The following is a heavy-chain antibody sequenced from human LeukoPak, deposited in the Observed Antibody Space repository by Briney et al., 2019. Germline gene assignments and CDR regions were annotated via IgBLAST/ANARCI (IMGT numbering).Heavy chain of an antibody. CDR2: MNPNSGNT. D-gene: IGHD2-15*01. Sequence: ASVKVSCKASGYTFTSYDINWVRQATGQGLEWMGWMNPNSGNTGYAQKFQGRVTMTRNTSISTAYMELSSLRSEDTAVYYCARGVAVGVEVDYWGQGTLVTVSS. CDR1: GYTFTSYD. V-gene: IGHV1-8*01. J-gene: IGHJ4*02. CDR3: ARGVAVGVEVDY.